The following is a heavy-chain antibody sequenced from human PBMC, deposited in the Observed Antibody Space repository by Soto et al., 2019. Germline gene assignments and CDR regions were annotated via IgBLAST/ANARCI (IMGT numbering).Heavy chain of an antibody. CDR2: INPSGGST. CDR3: VRWGWLQYNYYYYGMDV. CDR1: GYTFTSYY. D-gene: IGHD5-12*01. V-gene: IGHV1-46*01. Sequence: ASVKVSCKASGYTFTSYYMHWVRQAPGQGLEWMGIINPSGGSTSYAQKFQGRVTMTRDTSTSTVYMELSSLRSEDTAVYYCVRWGWLQYNYYYYGMDVWGKGTTVTV. J-gene: IGHJ6*04.